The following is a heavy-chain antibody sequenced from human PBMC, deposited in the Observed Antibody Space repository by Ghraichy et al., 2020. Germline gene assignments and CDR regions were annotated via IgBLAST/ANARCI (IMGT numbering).Heavy chain of an antibody. V-gene: IGHV3-66*01. CDR2: IYSGGST. CDR1: GFTVSSNY. CDR3: ARDPWEGGHFDY. J-gene: IGHJ4*02. D-gene: IGHD1-26*01. Sequence: GGSLRLSCAASGFTVSSNYISWVRQAPGKGLEWVSVIYSGGSTYYADSVKGRFTISRDNSKNTLYLQMNSLRAEDTAVYYCARDPWEGGHFDYWGQGTLVTVSS.